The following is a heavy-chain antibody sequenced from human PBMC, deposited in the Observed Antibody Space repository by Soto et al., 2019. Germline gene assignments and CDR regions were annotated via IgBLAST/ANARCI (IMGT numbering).Heavy chain of an antibody. CDR1: GYTFSDYY. CDR2: INLKSGDT. V-gene: IGHV1-2*04. Sequence: QVQLVQSGAEGKKPGASVKVSCKASGYTFSDYYIHWVRQAPGQGPEWMGWINLKSGDTNYAQKFQGWVTMTRDTSNSTAYMELSRLTSDDTASYYCARDHLPDYYYYGMDVWGQGTTVTVSS. D-gene: IGHD2-2*01. CDR3: ARDHLPDYYYYGMDV. J-gene: IGHJ6*02.